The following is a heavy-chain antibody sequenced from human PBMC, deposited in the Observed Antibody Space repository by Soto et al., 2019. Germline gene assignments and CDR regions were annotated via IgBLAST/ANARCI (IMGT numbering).Heavy chain of an antibody. Sequence: QVQLVQSGAEVKKPGASVKVSCKASGYTFTSYYMHWVRQAPGQGLEWMGIINPSGGSTSYAQKCQGRVPITRDTPTSTVYMELSSLRSEDTAVYYCARYVTAMAFDYWGQGTLVTVSS. J-gene: IGHJ4*02. V-gene: IGHV1-46*01. CDR3: ARYVTAMAFDY. D-gene: IGHD5-18*01. CDR1: GYTFTSYY. CDR2: INPSGGST.